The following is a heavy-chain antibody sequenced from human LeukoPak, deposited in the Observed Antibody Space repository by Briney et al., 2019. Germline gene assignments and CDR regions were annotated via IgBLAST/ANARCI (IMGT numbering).Heavy chain of an antibody. Sequence: PGGSLRLSCEASGFNFSASYMAWIRLTPGKRLKWVSYLSNRNITINYADSVRGRFTISRDDTKMSLYLQMNNLRIEDTAIYYCASGGDYAGVAALFRHWGQGSLVTVSS. CDR3: ASGGDYAGVAALFRH. J-gene: IGHJ1*01. CDR2: LSNRNITI. D-gene: IGHD4-17*01. V-gene: IGHV3-11*01. CDR1: GFNFSASY.